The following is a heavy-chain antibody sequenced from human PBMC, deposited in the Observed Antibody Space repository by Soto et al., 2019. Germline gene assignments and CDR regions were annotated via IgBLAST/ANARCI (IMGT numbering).Heavy chain of an antibody. D-gene: IGHD6-13*01. CDR1: GFTFGCHA. CDR3: AKDPYNNNWYNWFDP. Sequence: GGSLRLSCAASGFTFGCHAMSWVRQAPVKGLEWVSAITGGGGTTYYADSVKGRFTISRDKSKNTLYLQMNSLRVEDTAVYYCAKDPYNNNWYNWFDPWGQGTLVTVSS. V-gene: IGHV3-23*01. CDR2: ITGGGGTT. J-gene: IGHJ5*02.